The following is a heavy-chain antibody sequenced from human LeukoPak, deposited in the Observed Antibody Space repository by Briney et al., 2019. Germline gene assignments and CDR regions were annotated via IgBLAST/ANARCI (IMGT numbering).Heavy chain of an antibody. CDR1: GFTFSDYY. CDR2: ISSSGSTI. J-gene: IGHJ6*02. CDR3: AREISSSWYLFSRDYYYGMDV. Sequence: GGSLRLSCAASGFTFSDYYMSWIRQAPGKGLEWVSYISSSGSTIYYADSVKGRFTISRDSAKNSLYLQMNSLRAEDTAVYYCAREISSSWYLFSRDYYYGMDVWGQGTTVTVSS. V-gene: IGHV3-11*01. D-gene: IGHD6-13*01.